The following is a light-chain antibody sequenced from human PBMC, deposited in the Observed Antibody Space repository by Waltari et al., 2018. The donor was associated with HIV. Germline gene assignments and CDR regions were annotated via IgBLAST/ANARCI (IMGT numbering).Light chain of an antibody. CDR3: HLRSNWPTLT. V-gene: IGKV3-11*01. CDR2: DAS. J-gene: IGKJ1*01. Sequence: EVVLTQSPATLSLSPGERATLSCRASHSVSSYLAWYQQRHGQAPRLLISDASNRATSSPARFSGGSSVTDVTLTIISLESDDVAVCYYHLRSNWPTLTFGQGTKVEIK. CDR1: HSVSSY.